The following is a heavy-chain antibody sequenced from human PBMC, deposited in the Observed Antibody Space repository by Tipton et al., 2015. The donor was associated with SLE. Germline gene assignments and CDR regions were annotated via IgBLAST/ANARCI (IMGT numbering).Heavy chain of an antibody. CDR2: IYHSGTS. V-gene: IGHV4-38-2*01. CDR1: DYPANRDYY. D-gene: IGHD2-15*01. CDR3: VRDRSYPPGPQGYFQL. J-gene: IGHJ1*01. Sequence: TLSLTCDVSDYPANRDYYWGWIRQPPRKGLEWIGAIYHSGTSFYNPSLRSRVTLSVGTSKSQFSMRLTSVTAADTAVYYCVRDRSYPPGPQGYFQLWGQGALVIVSS.